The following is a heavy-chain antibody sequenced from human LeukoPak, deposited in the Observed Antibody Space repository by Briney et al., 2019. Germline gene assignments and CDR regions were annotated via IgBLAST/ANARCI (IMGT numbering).Heavy chain of an antibody. CDR1: GFTFSSYA. Sequence: GGSLRLSCAASGFTFSSYAMSWVRQAPGKGLEWVSAISGSGGSTYYADSVKGRFTISRDNSKNTLYLQKNSLRAEDTAVYYCANGQWLADYYFDYWGQGTLVTVSS. D-gene: IGHD6-19*01. CDR3: ANGQWLADYYFDY. CDR2: ISGSGGST. V-gene: IGHV3-23*01. J-gene: IGHJ4*02.